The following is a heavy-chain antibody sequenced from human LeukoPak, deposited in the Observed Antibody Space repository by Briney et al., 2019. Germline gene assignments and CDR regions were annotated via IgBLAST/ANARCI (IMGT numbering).Heavy chain of an antibody. CDR2: INHSGST. CDR1: GGSFSGYY. CDR3: ARAPYYDFWSGHYRAFDI. Sequence: PSETLSLTCAVYGGSFSGYYWSWIRQPPGKGLEWIGEINHSGSTNYNPSLKRRVTISVDTSKNQFSLKLSSVTAADTAVYYCARAPYYDFWSGHYRAFDIWGQGTMVTVSS. D-gene: IGHD3-3*01. J-gene: IGHJ3*02. V-gene: IGHV4-34*01.